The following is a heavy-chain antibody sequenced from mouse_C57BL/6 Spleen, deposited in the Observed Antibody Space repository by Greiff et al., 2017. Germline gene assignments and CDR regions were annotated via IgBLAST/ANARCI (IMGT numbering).Heavy chain of an antibody. V-gene: IGHV1-82*01. CDR3: ARSRVCYFDY. CDR2: IYPGDGDT. J-gene: IGHJ2*01. Sequence: QVQLKESGPELVKPGASVKISCKASGYAFSSSWMHWVKQRPGKGLEWIGRIYPGDGDTNYNGKFKGKATLTADKSSSTAYMQLSSLTSEDSAVYFCARSRVCYFDYWGQGTTLTVSS. CDR1: GYAFSSSW.